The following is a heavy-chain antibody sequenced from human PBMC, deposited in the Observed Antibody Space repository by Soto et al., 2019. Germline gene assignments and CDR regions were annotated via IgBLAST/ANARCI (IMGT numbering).Heavy chain of an antibody. CDR1: GGSISSGGYS. CDR3: IKYSGRPSTPAA. CDR2: IYHSGST. D-gene: IGHD1-26*01. V-gene: IGHV4-30-2*01. J-gene: IGHJ5*02. Sequence: SETLSLTCAVSGGSISSGGYSWSWIRQPPGKGLEWIGYIYHSGSTYYNPSLKSRVTISVDRSKNQFSLKLSSVTAADTAVYYCIKYSGRPSTPAALGQGTLVTVSS.